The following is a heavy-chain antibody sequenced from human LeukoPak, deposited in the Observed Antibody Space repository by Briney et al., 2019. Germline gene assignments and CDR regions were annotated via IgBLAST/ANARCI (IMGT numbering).Heavy chain of an antibody. D-gene: IGHD3-22*01. J-gene: IGHJ4*02. Sequence: PGGSLRPSCAASGFTFSSYEMNWVRQAPGKGLEWVSYISSSGSTIYYADSVKGRFTISRDNAKNSLYLQMNSLRAEDTAVYYCARAPTYYYDSSGYYYHYFDYWGQGTLVTVSS. CDR2: ISSSGSTI. V-gene: IGHV3-48*03. CDR3: ARAPTYYYDSSGYYYHYFDY. CDR1: GFTFSSYE.